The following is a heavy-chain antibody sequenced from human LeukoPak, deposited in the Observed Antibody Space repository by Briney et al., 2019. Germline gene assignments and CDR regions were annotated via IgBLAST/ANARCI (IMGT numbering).Heavy chain of an antibody. D-gene: IGHD2-2*01. V-gene: IGHV3-30*14. J-gene: IGHJ4*02. Sequence: GGSLRLSCAASEFTFSSYAMHWVRQASGKGLEWVAVISYDGSNRFYADSVKGRFIISRDNSKNTVYLQMNSLRAEDTAVYYCARGETSSYDYWGQGTLVTVSS. CDR2: ISYDGSNR. CDR1: EFTFSSYA. CDR3: ARGETSSYDY.